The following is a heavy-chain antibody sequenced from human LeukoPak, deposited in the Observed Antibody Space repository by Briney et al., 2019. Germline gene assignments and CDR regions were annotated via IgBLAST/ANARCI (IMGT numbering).Heavy chain of an antibody. V-gene: IGHV3-23*01. CDR1: GFTFSSYA. CDR2: ISGSGGST. J-gene: IGHJ4*02. CDR3: ASLGYCSSTSCPFDY. Sequence: GGSLRLSCAASGFTFSSYAMSWVRQAPGKGLEWVSAISGSGGSTYYADSVKGRFTISRDNSKNTPYLQMNSLRAEDTAVYYCASLGYCSSTSCPFDYWGQGTLVTVSS. D-gene: IGHD2-2*01.